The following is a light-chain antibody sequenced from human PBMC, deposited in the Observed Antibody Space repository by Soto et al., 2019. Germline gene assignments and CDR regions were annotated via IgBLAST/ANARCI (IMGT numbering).Light chain of an antibody. V-gene: IGLV1-40*01. Sequence: QSVLTQPPSVSGAPGQRVTISCTGSSSNIGAGYDVHWYQRLPGTAPKVLIYGNNNRPSGVPDRFSGSKSGTSASLAITGLQAEDEDVYTRQSYASSQSGYYVFRPGTKLTV. CDR1: SSNIGAGYD. CDR3: QSYASSQSGYYV. CDR2: GNN. J-gene: IGLJ1*01.